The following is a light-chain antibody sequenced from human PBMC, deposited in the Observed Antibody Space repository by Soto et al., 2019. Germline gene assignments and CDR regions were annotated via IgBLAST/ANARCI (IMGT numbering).Light chain of an antibody. V-gene: IGKV3D-20*01. CDR1: LSVSSSY. CDR3: QQYGSAPYT. Sequence: EIVLTQSPATVSLSPGERATLSCGASLSVSSSYFALYQQKPGLAPRLLLYDASSRATGITDRFSGSGSGTDFTLTICRLEPEDLAVYYCQQYGSAPYTYGQGNKLEIK. J-gene: IGKJ2*01. CDR2: DAS.